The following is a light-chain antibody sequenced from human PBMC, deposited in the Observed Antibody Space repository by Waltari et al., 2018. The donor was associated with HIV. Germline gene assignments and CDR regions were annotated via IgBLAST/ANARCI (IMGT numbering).Light chain of an antibody. CDR1: QSITTS. CDR3: QQYHDYST. V-gene: IGKV1-5*03. CDR2: KAS. Sequence: DIQLTQVPSTLSASVGDRVPITCRASQSITTSLAWYQQKPGKAPKFLIYKASSLNSGVPSRFSGRGSGTDFTLTINSLQSDDFATYYCQQYHDYSTFGQGTKVEI. J-gene: IGKJ1*01.